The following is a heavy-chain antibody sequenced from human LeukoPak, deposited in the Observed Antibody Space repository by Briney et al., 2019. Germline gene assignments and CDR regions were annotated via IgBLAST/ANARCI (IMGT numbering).Heavy chain of an antibody. Sequence: PGGSLRLSCAPSGFTFSSYWMSWVRQAPGKGLEWVANIKKDGSEKYYVDSVKGRFTISRDNAQNSLYLQMNSLRAEDTAVYYCARDYRGGTWLDPWGQGTLVTVSS. CDR3: ARDYRGGTWLDP. CDR2: IKKDGSEK. CDR1: GFTFSSYW. J-gene: IGHJ5*02. V-gene: IGHV3-7*01. D-gene: IGHD3-16*01.